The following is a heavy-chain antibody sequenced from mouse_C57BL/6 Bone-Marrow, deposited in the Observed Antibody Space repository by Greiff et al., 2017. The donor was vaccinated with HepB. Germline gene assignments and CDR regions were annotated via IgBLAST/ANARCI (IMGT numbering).Heavy chain of an antibody. CDR1: GYTFTSYG. CDR3: ASFTTVVSHWYFDV. V-gene: IGHV1-81*01. D-gene: IGHD1-1*01. Sequence: QVQLQQSGAELARPGASVKLSCKASGYTFTSYGISWVKQRTGQGLEWIGEISPRSGNTAYNETFKGKATLTADKSSSTAYMELRSLTSEDSAVYFCASFTTVVSHWYFDVWGTGTTVTVSS. J-gene: IGHJ1*03. CDR2: ISPRSGNT.